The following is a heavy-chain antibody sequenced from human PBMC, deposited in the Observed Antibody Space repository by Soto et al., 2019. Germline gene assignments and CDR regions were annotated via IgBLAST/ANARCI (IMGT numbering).Heavy chain of an antibody. CDR3: ARGANSGSYLGYGMDV. CDR2: MSYDGNNK. CDR1: GFTFSSYA. Sequence: GGSLRLSCAASGFTFSSYAKHWVRQAPGRGLEWVAVMSYDGNNKYYADSVKGRFTISRDNSKNTLYLQVDSLKPEDTAVYYCARGANSGSYLGYGMDVWGQGTTVTVSS. D-gene: IGHD1-26*01. J-gene: IGHJ6*02. V-gene: IGHV3-30-3*01.